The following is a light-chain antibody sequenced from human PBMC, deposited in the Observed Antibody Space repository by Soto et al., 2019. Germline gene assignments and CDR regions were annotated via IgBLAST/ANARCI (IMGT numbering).Light chain of an antibody. CDR2: AAS. V-gene: IGKV1-39*01. CDR3: QQSYSTPLT. CDR1: QSISSY. Sequence: DIQMTQSPSSLSASVGDRVTITCRASQSISSYLNWYQQKPGKAPKLLIYAASSLQSGDPSRFSGSGSGTDFTLTSSRLQPEDFLTYSCQQSYSTPLTFGGGTKVEIK. J-gene: IGKJ4*01.